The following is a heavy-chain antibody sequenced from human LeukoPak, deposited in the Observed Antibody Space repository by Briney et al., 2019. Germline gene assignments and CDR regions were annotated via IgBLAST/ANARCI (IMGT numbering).Heavy chain of an antibody. Sequence: KPSETLSLTCTVSGASISSYYWSWIRQPPGKGLEWIGRIYTSGSTNYNPSLNSRITMSIDTSKNQFSLKLSSVTAADTAVYYCARYSSGWSIDNGQFDHWGQGTLVTVSS. V-gene: IGHV4-4*07. CDR1: GASISSYY. D-gene: IGHD6-19*01. CDR2: IYTSGST. J-gene: IGHJ4*02. CDR3: ARYSSGWSIDNGQFDH.